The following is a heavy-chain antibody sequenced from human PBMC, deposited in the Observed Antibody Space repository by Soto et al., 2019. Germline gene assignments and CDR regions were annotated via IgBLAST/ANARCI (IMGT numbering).Heavy chain of an antibody. J-gene: IGHJ4*02. CDR1: GFTFTNYG. V-gene: IGHV3-23*01. CDR2: VTGSGTDT. CDR3: AKLEEASGRRTTYIDY. D-gene: IGHD1-26*01. Sequence: EVQLLESGGGLVRPGGSLRLSCVASGFTFTNYGVSWVRQAPGKGLVWVSGVTGSGTDTRYADSVKGRLTLSRDNSKNTLYLQMSSLRVEDTAVYYCAKLEEASGRRTTYIDYWGQGTLVTVSS.